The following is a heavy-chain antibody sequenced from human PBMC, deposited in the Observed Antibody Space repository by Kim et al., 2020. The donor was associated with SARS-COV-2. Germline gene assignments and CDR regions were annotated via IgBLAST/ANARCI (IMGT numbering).Heavy chain of an antibody. Sequence: NYNPSLKSRVTISVDKSKNQFSLKLSSVTAADTAVYYCARARGVAAEFDYWGQGTLVTVSS. V-gene: IGHV4-4*02. J-gene: IGHJ4*02. CDR3: ARARGVAAEFDY. D-gene: IGHD6-13*01.